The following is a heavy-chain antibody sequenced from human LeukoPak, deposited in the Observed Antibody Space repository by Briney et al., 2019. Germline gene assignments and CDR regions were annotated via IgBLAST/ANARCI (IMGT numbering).Heavy chain of an antibody. D-gene: IGHD6-19*01. V-gene: IGHV3-9*01. CDR2: ISWNSGSI. J-gene: IGHJ6*02. CDR3: AKDKSSGWYSGMDV. CDR1: GFTFDDYA. Sequence: SGGSLRLSCAASGFTFDDYAMHWVRQAPGKGLEWVSGISWNSGSIGYADSVKGRFTISRDNAKNSLYLQMNSLRAEDTALYYCAKDKSSGWYSGMDVWGQGTTVTVSS.